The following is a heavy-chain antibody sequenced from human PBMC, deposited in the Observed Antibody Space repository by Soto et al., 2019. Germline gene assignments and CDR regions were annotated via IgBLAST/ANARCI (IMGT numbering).Heavy chain of an antibody. D-gene: IGHD3-22*01. Sequence: SEPLSLTCTLYGCSISSSIYYWAWIRQPPGKGLEWIGSIYSSGSTYYNPSLRSRVTISVDTSKNQFSLKLSSVTAADTAVYYGPTAVSSGYQGLEVWGHVTMVTV. J-gene: IGHJ3*01. CDR1: GCSISSSIYY. V-gene: IGHV4-39*01. CDR3: PTAVSSGYQGLEV. CDR2: IYSSGST.